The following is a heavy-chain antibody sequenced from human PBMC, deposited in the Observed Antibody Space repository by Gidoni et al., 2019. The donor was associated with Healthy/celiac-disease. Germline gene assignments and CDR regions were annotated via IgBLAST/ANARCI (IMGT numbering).Heavy chain of an antibody. J-gene: IGHJ6*03. CDR1: GFTFDDYA. D-gene: IGHD3-3*01. Sequence: EVQLVESGRGLVQPGRSLRLSCAASGFTFDDYARHWVRQAPGKGLEWVSGISWNSGSIGYADSVKCRFTISRDNAKNSLYLQMNSLRAEDTALYYCAKSIFGNYYYYMDVWGKGTTVTVSS. CDR3: AKSIFGNYYYYMDV. V-gene: IGHV3-9*01. CDR2: ISWNSGSI.